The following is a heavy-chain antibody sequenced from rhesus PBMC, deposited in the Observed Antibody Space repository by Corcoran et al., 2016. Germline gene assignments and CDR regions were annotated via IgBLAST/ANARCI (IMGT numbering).Heavy chain of an antibody. D-gene: IGHD3-3*01. V-gene: IGHV4-93*01. CDR2: IYGSGGST. Sequence: QVQLQESGPAVVKPSETLSLTCAVSGGSIGSSNWWSWIRQSPGKGLEWVGGIYGSGGSTEYNPSLTSRVTLSKDTSKNQFSLKLGSVTAADTAVYYCASRITIFGVVPFDYWGPGVLVTVSS. CDR1: GGSIGSSNW. CDR3: ASRITIFGVVPFDY. J-gene: IGHJ4*01.